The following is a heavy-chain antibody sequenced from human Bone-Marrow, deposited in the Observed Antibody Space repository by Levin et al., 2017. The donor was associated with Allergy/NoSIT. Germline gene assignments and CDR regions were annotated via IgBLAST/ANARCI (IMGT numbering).Heavy chain of an antibody. D-gene: IGHD1-14*01. J-gene: IGHJ6*02. CDR2: IMWDGGSI. Sequence: GGSLRLSCAGSGFTFNEHAMHWVRQVAGKGLEWVSGIMWDGGSIGYADSVKGRFTVSRDNAKNFLHLQMNSLRVEDTALYYCVKDSAPGGADVWGQGTTVTVS. V-gene: IGHV3-9*01. CDR1: GFTFNEHA. CDR3: VKDSAPGGADV.